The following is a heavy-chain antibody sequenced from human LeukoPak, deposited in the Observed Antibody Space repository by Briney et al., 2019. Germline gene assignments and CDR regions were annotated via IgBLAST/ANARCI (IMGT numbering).Heavy chain of an antibody. D-gene: IGHD3-22*01. Sequence: SETLSLTCTVSGGSISSSSYYWGWIRQPPGKGLEWIGSIYYSGSTYYNPSLKSRVTISVDTSKNQFSLKVSSVTAADTAVYYCATNEYYYDSSLQFGAFDIWGQGTMVTVSS. CDR2: IYYSGST. J-gene: IGHJ3*02. V-gene: IGHV4-39*07. CDR3: ATNEYYYDSSLQFGAFDI. CDR1: GGSISSSSYY.